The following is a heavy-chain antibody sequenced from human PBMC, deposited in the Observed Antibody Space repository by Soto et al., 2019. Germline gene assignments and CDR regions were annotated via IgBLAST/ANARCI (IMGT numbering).Heavy chain of an antibody. Sequence: QVQLVQSGAEVKKPGASVRVSCKASGYTFTSYYIHWVRQAPGQGLEWVSIINPVGGSTNYAQKLQGRVTLTRDTSTSTVHMELSSLRSEDTAVYYCARGWGRVVYAMDVWGQGPTVTVSS. CDR1: GYTFTSYY. J-gene: IGHJ6*02. D-gene: IGHD1-26*01. V-gene: IGHV1-46*04. CDR2: INPVGGST. CDR3: ARGWGRVVYAMDV.